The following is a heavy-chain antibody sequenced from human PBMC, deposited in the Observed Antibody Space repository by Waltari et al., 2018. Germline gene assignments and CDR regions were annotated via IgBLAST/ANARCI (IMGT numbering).Heavy chain of an antibody. CDR3: ASPKDKDSSGYSGDGAFDI. CDR2: IYYSGST. D-gene: IGHD3-22*01. Sequence: QVQLQESGPGLVKPSQTLSLTCTVSGGSISSGGYYWSWIRQHPAQGLEWIGYIYYSGSTYYNPSLKSRVTISVDTSKNQFSLKLSSVTAADTAVYYCASPKDKDSSGYSGDGAFDIWGQGTMVTVSS. V-gene: IGHV4-31*03. J-gene: IGHJ3*02. CDR1: GGSISSGGYY.